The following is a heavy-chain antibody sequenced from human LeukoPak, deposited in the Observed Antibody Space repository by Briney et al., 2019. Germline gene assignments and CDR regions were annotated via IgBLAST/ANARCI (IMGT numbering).Heavy chain of an antibody. Sequence: GGSLRLSCAASGFTVSSNYMSWVRQAPGKGLEWVSHINPDGNDKYYADSVKGRFTISRDNAKNSLYLQVNSLKTEDTAVYYCTTDPTVAYDSSGYPYDYWGQGTLVTVSS. CDR2: INPDGNDK. CDR3: TTDPTVAYDSSGYPYDY. CDR1: GFTVSSNY. J-gene: IGHJ4*02. D-gene: IGHD3-22*01. V-gene: IGHV3-7*03.